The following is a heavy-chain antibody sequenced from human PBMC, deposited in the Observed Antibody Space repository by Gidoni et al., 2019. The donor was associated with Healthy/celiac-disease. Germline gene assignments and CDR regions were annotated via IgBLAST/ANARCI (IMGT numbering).Heavy chain of an antibody. V-gene: IGHV2-5*02. J-gene: IGHJ1*01. Sequence: QITLKESGPTLVKPTQTLTLTCTFSGFSLSTSGVGVGWIRQPPGKALEWLALIYWDDDKRYSPSLKSRLTITKDTSKNQVVLTMTNMDPVDTATYYCAHSSPVAGTFRRPPAWTYFQHWGQGTLVTVSS. CDR3: AHSSPVAGTFRRPPAWTYFQH. D-gene: IGHD6-19*01. CDR1: GFSLSTSGVG. CDR2: IYWDDDK.